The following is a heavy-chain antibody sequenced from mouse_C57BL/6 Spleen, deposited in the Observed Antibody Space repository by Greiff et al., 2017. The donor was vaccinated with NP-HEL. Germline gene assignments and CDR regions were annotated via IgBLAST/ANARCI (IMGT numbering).Heavy chain of an antibody. CDR1: GYTFTSYW. Sequence: QVQLQQPGAELVKPGASVKLSCKASGYTFTSYWMHWVKQRPGQGLEWIGMIHPNSGSTNYNEKFKSKATLTVDKSSSTAYMQLSSLTSEDSAVYYCARVYGSRGYAMDYWGQGTSVTVSS. CDR2: IHPNSGST. J-gene: IGHJ4*01. D-gene: IGHD1-1*01. V-gene: IGHV1-64*01. CDR3: ARVYGSRGYAMDY.